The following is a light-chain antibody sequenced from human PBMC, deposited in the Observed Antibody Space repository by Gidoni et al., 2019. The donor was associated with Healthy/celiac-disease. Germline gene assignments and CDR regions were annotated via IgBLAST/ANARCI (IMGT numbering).Light chain of an antibody. CDR2: DVS. Sequence: QSALTQPASVSGYPGQSITISCTGTSSDVGGYNYVSWYQQHPGTAPKLMIYDVSNRPSGVSNRFSGSKSGNTASLTISGLQAEDEADYYCSSYTSSSTLVFGGGTKLTVL. CDR3: SSYTSSSTLV. V-gene: IGLV2-14*03. CDR1: SSDVGGYNY. J-gene: IGLJ2*01.